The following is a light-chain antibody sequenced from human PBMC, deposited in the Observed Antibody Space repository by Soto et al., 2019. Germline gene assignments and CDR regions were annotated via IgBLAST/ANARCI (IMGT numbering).Light chain of an antibody. CDR3: GTWDSSLSAYV. V-gene: IGLV1-51*01. Sequence: QSVLTQPPSVSAAPGQKVTISCSGSSSNIGNNYVSWYQQLPGTAPKLLIYDNNKRPSGIPDRFSDSKSGTSATLGITGRQTGDEADYYCGTWDSSLSAYVFGTGTKLTVL. CDR1: SSNIGNNY. CDR2: DNN. J-gene: IGLJ1*01.